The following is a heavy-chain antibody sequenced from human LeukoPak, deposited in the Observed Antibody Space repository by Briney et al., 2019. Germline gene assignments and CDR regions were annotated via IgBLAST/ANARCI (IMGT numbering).Heavy chain of an antibody. CDR2: ISDSGGDT. Sequence: GGSLRLSRAASGFTFSGYAMSWVRQAPGKGLEWVSAISDSGGDTYYADSVKGRFTISRDNSKNTLYLQMNSLRAEDTAVYYCAKRIQYSSSSAYFDYWGQGTLVAVSS. D-gene: IGHD6-6*01. V-gene: IGHV3-23*01. CDR3: AKRIQYSSSSAYFDY. CDR1: GFTFSGYA. J-gene: IGHJ4*02.